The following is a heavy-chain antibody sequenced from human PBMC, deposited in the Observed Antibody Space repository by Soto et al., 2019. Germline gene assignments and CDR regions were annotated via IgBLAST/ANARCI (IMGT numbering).Heavy chain of an antibody. J-gene: IGHJ6*02. V-gene: IGHV1-69*13. CDR1: AGTFSSYA. CDR2: IIPIFGTA. Sequence: SVKVSCKASAGTFSSYAISWVRQAPGQGLEWMGGIIPIFGTANYAQKFQGRVTITADESTSTAYMELSSLRSEDTAVYYCARDRHDFWSGYSPPRYYYYGMDVWGQGTTVTVSS. CDR3: ARDRHDFWSGYSPPRYYYYGMDV. D-gene: IGHD3-3*01.